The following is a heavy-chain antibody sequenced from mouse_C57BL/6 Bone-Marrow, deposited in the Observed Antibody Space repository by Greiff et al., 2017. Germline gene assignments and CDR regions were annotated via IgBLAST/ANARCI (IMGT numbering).Heavy chain of an antibody. D-gene: IGHD1-1*01. V-gene: IGHV1-62-2*01. Sequence: VQLQQFGAELVKPGASVKLSCKASGYTFTEYTIHWVKQRSGQGLEWIGWFYPGSGSIKYNEKFKDKATLTADKSSSTVYMELSRLTSEDSAVYCCARHEDGAPAYGSSFDYWGQGTTLTVSS. CDR3: ARHEDGAPAYGSSFDY. CDR1: GYTFTEYT. CDR2: FYPGSGSI. J-gene: IGHJ2*01.